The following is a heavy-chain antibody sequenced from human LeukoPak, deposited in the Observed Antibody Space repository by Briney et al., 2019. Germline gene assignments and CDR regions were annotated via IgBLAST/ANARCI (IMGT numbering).Heavy chain of an antibody. Sequence: ASVKVSCKASGYTFTSYGISWVRQAPGQGLEWMGWISAYNGNTNYAQKLQGRVTMTTDTSTSTAYMVLRSLRSDDTAVYYCARDLSPCGSCSGGSYDYWGQGTLVTVSS. V-gene: IGHV1-18*01. D-gene: IGHD2-15*01. CDR1: GYTFTSYG. CDR3: ARDLSPCGSCSGGSYDY. CDR2: ISAYNGNT. J-gene: IGHJ4*02.